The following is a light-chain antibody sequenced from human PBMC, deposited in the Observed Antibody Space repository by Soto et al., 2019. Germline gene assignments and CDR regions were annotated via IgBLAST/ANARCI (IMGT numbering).Light chain of an antibody. J-gene: IGKJ4*01. V-gene: IGKV3-15*01. CDR1: QSVNSN. Sequence: EIMMTQSPATLSVSPGERVTLSCRASQSVNSNLAWYQQKPGQAPRLLIYVTSTRATGVPARFSGGGSGTEFTLTIRSLQSEDFAVYYCQQYNDWPLTFGGGTKVDIK. CDR3: QQYNDWPLT. CDR2: VTS.